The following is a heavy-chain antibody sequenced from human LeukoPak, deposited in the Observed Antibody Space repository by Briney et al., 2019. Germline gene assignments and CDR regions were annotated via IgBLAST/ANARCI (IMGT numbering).Heavy chain of an antibody. CDR3: AARHYYYDSTLG. CDR2: ISGSGGST. V-gene: IGHV3-23*01. J-gene: IGHJ4*02. D-gene: IGHD3-22*01. Sequence: PGRSLRLSCAASGFTFSSYAMSWVRQAPGKGLEWVSAISGSGGSTYYPDSVQGRCTISRDNSKNTLYLQMSSLRAEDTAVYYCAARHYYYDSTLGWGQGTLVTVSS. CDR1: GFTFSSYA.